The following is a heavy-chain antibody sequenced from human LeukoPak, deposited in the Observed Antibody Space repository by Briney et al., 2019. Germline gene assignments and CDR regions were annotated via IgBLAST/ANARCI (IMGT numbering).Heavy chain of an antibody. CDR2: IIPILGIA. D-gene: IGHD3-10*01. V-gene: IGHV1-69*04. Sequence: SVKVSCKASGGTFSSYAISWVRQAPGQGLEWMGRIIPILGIANYAQKFQGRVTITADKSTSTAYMELSSLRSEDTAVYYCARDSGSLEMATELDYWGQGTLVTVS. J-gene: IGHJ4*02. CDR1: GGTFSSYA. CDR3: ARDSGSLEMATELDY.